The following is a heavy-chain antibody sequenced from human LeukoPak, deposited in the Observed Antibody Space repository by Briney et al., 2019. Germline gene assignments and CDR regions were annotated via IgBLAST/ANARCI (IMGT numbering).Heavy chain of an antibody. V-gene: IGHV3-33*06. CDR1: GFTFSSYG. D-gene: IGHD1-14*01. Sequence: GGSLRLSCAASGFTFSSYGMHWVRQAPGKGLEWVAVIWYDGSNKYYADSVKGRFTISRDNSKNTLYLQMNSLRAEDTAVYYCAKVAARTYYLDYWGQGTLVTVSS. J-gene: IGHJ4*02. CDR3: AKVAARTYYLDY. CDR2: IWYDGSNK.